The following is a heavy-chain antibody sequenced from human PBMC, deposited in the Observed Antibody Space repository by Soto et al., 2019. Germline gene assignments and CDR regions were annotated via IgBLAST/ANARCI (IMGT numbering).Heavy chain of an antibody. Sequence: EVQLVESGGGLVQPGGSLRVSCAASGFTFSSYWMHWVRQAPGKGLVWVSRINSDGSSTSYADSVKGRFTTSRDNAKNTLYLQMNSLSGEDTAIYYCARRGAVAGLHYWGQGTLVTVSS. J-gene: IGHJ4*02. CDR2: INSDGSST. V-gene: IGHV3-74*01. CDR1: GFTFSSYW. D-gene: IGHD6-19*01. CDR3: ARRGAVAGLHY.